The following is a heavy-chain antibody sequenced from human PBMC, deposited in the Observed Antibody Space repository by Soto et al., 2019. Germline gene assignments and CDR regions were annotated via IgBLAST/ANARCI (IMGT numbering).Heavy chain of an antibody. CDR3: SGCSGGACHQNYGMDV. CDR2: ISPSTSHI. CDR1: GCTFRNFT. Sequence: GGSLRLSCAASGCTFRNFTMNWIRHAPGKGLEWVSSISPSTSHIYYADSVKGRFTISRDNAKNSLFLQMNSLRAEDTAVYYCSGCSGGACHQNYGMDVWGQGTTVTVSS. V-gene: IGHV3-21*01. J-gene: IGHJ6*02. D-gene: IGHD2-15*01.